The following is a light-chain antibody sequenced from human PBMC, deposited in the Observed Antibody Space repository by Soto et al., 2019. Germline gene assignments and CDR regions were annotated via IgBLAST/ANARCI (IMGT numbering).Light chain of an antibody. CDR2: AAS. J-gene: IGKJ1*01. CDR3: QQYYSLWT. CDR1: SSVANY. V-gene: IGKV1-39*01. Sequence: DIQMTQSPSSLSASVGDRVTTTCRANSSVANYLHWYQQKSGRVPKLLIYAASNLQGGVPSRFSGRGSGTDFTLTINGLHAEDVAVYYCQQYYSLWTFGQGTKVDIK.